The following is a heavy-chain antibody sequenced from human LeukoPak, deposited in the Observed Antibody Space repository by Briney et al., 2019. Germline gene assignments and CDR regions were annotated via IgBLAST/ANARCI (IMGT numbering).Heavy chain of an antibody. CDR1: GYTFTSYD. CDR3: ARIAVAGTSDSGY. D-gene: IGHD6-19*01. CDR2: MNPNSGNT. J-gene: IGHJ4*02. Sequence: ASVKVSCKASGYTFTSYDTNWVRQAPGQGLEWMGWMNPNSGNTGYAQKFQGRVTMTRNTSISTAYMELSSLRSEDTAVYYCARIAVAGTSDSGYWGQGTLVTVSS. V-gene: IGHV1-8*01.